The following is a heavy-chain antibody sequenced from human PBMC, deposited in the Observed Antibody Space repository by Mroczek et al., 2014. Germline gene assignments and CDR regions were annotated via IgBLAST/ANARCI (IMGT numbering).Heavy chain of an antibody. J-gene: IGHJ6*02. D-gene: IGHD3-22*01. Sequence: QVQLQESGPGLVKPSQTLSLTCTVSGGSISSGSYYWSWIRQPAGKGLEWIGRIYTSGSTNYNPSLKSRVTISVDTSKNQFSLKLSSVTAADTAVYYCARDEGRYYDSSGSAGGYYYYGMDVWGQGTTVTVSS. V-gene: IGHV4-61*02. CDR2: IYTSGST. CDR1: GGSISSGSYY. CDR3: ARDEGRYYDSSGSAGGYYYYGMDV.